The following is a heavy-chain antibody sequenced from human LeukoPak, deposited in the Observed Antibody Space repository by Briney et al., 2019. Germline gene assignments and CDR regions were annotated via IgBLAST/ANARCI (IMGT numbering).Heavy chain of an antibody. CDR1: GFTFSSYG. CDR2: IRYDGSNK. D-gene: IGHD3-10*01. V-gene: IGHV3-30*02. J-gene: IGHJ5*02. Sequence: GGSLRLSCAASGFTFSSYGMHWVRQAPGKGLEWVAFIRYDGSNKYYADSVKGRFTISRDNSKNTLYLQMNSLRAEDTAVYYCAKDHYYGSGSPGPLFDPWGQGTLVTVSS. CDR3: AKDHYYGSGSPGPLFDP.